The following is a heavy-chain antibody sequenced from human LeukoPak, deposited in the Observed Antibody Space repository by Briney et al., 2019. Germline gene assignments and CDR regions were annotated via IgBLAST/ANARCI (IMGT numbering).Heavy chain of an antibody. V-gene: IGHV1-69*13. CDR2: IIPIFGTA. Sequence: SVKVSCKASGGTFSSYAISWVRQAPGQGLEWMGGIIPIFGTANYAQKFQGGVTITADESTSTAYMELSSLRSEDTAVYYCAREVLGENKQQLVLFDYWGQGTLVTVSS. CDR3: AREVLGENKQQLVLFDY. J-gene: IGHJ4*02. D-gene: IGHD6-13*01. CDR1: GGTFSSYA.